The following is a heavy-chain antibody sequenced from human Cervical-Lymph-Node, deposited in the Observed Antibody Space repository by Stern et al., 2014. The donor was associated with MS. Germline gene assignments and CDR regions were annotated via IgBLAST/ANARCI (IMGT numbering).Heavy chain of an antibody. CDR3: ARDSTTGMDV. CDR1: GDTFSSYA. D-gene: IGHD1-1*01. CDR2: IVPIFGTA. J-gene: IGHJ6*02. V-gene: IGHV1-69*01. Sequence: VQLVESGAEVKKPGSSVKVSCKTSGDTFSSYAISWVRQGPGQGLEWMGGIVPIFGTANYAEKFQGRVTITAYVSTNTAYMELSRLGSDDTAVYYCARDSTTGMDVWGQGTTVTVSS.